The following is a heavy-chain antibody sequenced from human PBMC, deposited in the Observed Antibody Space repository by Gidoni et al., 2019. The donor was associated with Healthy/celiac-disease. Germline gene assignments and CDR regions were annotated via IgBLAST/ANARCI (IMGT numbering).Heavy chain of an antibody. V-gene: IGHV1-2*04. CDR1: GYTFTGYY. J-gene: IGHJ4*02. D-gene: IGHD6-13*01. CDR3: ARVSGIAAAGPFDY. Sequence: QVQLVQSGAEVKKPGAAVKVSCKASGYTFTGYYMHWVRQAPGQGLEWMGWINPNSGGTNYAQKFQGWVPMTRDTSISTAYMELSRLRSDDTAVYYCARVSGIAAAGPFDYWGQGTLVTVSS. CDR2: INPNSGGT.